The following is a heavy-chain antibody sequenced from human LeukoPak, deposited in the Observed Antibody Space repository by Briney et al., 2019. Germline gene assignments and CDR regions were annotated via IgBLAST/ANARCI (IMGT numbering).Heavy chain of an antibody. CDR3: AKDTRGIAAACFDY. CDR1: GFTFSSYS. J-gene: IGHJ4*02. CDR2: ISSSSSYI. Sequence: GGSLRLSCAASGFTFSSYSMNWVRQAPGKGLEWVSSISSSSSYIYYADSVKGRFTISRDNAKNSLYLQMNSLRAEDTAVYYCAKDTRGIAAACFDYWGQGTLVTVSS. V-gene: IGHV3-21*01. D-gene: IGHD6-13*01.